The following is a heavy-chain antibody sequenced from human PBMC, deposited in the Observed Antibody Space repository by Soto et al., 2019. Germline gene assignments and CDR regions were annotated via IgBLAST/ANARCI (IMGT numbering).Heavy chain of an antibody. J-gene: IGHJ4*02. CDR2: LIPLFGTT. CDR1: GGTFSGHA. D-gene: IGHD2-15*01. V-gene: IGHV1-69*06. CDR3: ARGLNLGYRFDS. Sequence: QVQLVQSGAEVKKPGSSVKVSCEASGGTFSGHAISWVRQAPGQGPEWMGGLIPLFGTTQHAQNFQDRLTITADKSTSTAYMVLTSLRFDDTAIYYCARGLNLGYRFDSWGQGTLVTVSS.